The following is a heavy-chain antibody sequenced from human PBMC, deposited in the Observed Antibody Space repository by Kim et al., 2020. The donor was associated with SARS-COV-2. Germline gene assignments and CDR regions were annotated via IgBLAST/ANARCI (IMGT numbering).Heavy chain of an antibody. CDR2: INPNSGGT. J-gene: IGHJ4*02. CDR3: ASGYEWELPTLPYDY. Sequence: ASVKVSCKASGYTFTGYYMHWVRQAPGQGLEWMGWINPNSGGTNYAQKFQGRVTMTRDTSISTAYMELSRLRSDDTAVYYCASGYEWELPTLPYDYWGQGTLVTVSS. D-gene: IGHD1-26*01. CDR1: GYTFTGYY. V-gene: IGHV1-2*02.